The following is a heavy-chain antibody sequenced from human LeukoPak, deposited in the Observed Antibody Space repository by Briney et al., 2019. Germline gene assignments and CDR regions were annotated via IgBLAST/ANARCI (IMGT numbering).Heavy chain of an antibody. V-gene: IGHV4-59*01. D-gene: IGHD5-12*01. CDR2: IYYIVST. J-gene: IGHJ6*02. Sequence: SETLSLTCTVSGGSISSYYWSWIRQPPGEGLGWIGYIYYIVSTNYKPSLKSRVPRSVDTPKTQFSLKLSSVTAADTAVYYCARVRRGYSGFRNGMDVWGQGTTVTVSS. CDR1: GGSISSYY. CDR3: ARVRRGYSGFRNGMDV.